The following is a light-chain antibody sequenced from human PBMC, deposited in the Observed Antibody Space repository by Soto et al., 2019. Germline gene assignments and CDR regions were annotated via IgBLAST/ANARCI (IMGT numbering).Light chain of an antibody. Sequence: EIVMTQSPATLSVSPGERATLSCRASQSVSSNLAWYQQKPGQAPRLLIYGASTRATGIPARFSGSGSGTEFTLTISSLQSEDFAGYYCQQYNNWPPFTVGGGTKVEIK. J-gene: IGKJ4*01. CDR1: QSVSSN. V-gene: IGKV3-15*01. CDR3: QQYNNWPPFT. CDR2: GAS.